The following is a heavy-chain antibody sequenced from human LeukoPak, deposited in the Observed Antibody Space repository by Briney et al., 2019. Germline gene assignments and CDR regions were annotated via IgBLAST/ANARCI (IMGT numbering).Heavy chain of an antibody. CDR3: ASLDTATFPGSGY. CDR2: IKQDGRDI. D-gene: IGHD5-18*01. V-gene: IGHV3-7*01. CDR1: GFTFSRSS. J-gene: IGHJ4*02. Sequence: GGSLRLSCTASGFTFSRSSMSWVRQAPGKGLEWVASIKQDGRDIHYVASVKGRFTISRDNAQSSLFLQMNSLRAEDTAVYYCASLDTATFPGSGYWGQGTLVTVSS.